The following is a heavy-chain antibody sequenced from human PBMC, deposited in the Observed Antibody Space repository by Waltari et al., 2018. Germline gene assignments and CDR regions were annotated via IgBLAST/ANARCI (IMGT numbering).Heavy chain of an antibody. J-gene: IGHJ4*02. V-gene: IGHV3-30-3*01. CDR1: GFTFSSYA. CDR3: ARGYSSGWADY. Sequence: QVQLVESGGGVVQPGRSLRLSCAASGFTFSSYAMHWVRQAPGKGLEWVAVISYDGSNKYYADSVKGRFTISRDNSKNTLYLQMNSLRAEDTAVYYCARGYSSGWADYWGQGTLVTVPS. D-gene: IGHD6-19*01. CDR2: ISYDGSNK.